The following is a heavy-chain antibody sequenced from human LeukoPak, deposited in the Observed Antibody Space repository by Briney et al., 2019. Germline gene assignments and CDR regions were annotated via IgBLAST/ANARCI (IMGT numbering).Heavy chain of an antibody. CDR2: IYYSGST. V-gene: IGHV4-59*01. D-gene: IGHD1-26*01. CDR1: GGSISSYY. J-gene: IGHJ3*02. CDR3: ARYIVSYPHDAFDI. Sequence: SETLSLTCTVSGGSISSYYWSWIRQPPGKGLEWIGYIYYSGSTSYNPSLKSRVTISVDTSKKQFSLKLSSVTAADTAFYYCARYIVSYPHDAFDIWGQGTMVTVSS.